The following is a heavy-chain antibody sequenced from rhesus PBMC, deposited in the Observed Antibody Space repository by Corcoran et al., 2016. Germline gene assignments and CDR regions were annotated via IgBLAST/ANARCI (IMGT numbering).Heavy chain of an antibody. D-gene: IGHD6-31*01. J-gene: IGHJ4*01. CDR3: ARKNSGWYYFDY. CDR1: GGSISGYYY. CDR2: IYGSSGST. V-gene: IGHV4S7*01. Sequence: QVQLQESGPGLVKPSETLSLTCAVSGGSISGYYYWSWIRQPPGKGLEWIGYIYGSSGSTKYNPSLKNRVTISKDASRNQFSLKLSSVTAADTAVYYCARKNSGWYYFDYWGQGVLVTVSS.